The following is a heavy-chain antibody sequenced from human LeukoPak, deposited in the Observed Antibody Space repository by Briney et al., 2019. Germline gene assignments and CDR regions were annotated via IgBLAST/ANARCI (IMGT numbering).Heavy chain of an antibody. J-gene: IGHJ4*02. CDR2: TSGSGGLT. Sequence: GGSLRLSCAASGFTLSSYAMSWVRQAPGKGLEWVSTTSGSGGLTYYGDAVKGRFTVSRDNSKNTLYLQMNSLRAEDTAVYYCARDTDTAMVTSTNWGQGTLVTVSS. V-gene: IGHV3-23*01. CDR1: GFTLSSYA. D-gene: IGHD5-18*01. CDR3: ARDTDTAMVTSTN.